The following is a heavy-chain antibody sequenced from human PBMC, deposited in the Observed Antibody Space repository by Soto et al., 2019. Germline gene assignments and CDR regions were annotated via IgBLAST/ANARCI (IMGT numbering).Heavy chain of an antibody. CDR3: ARGEWSPGHHFDY. CDR1: GGSISSYY. CDR2: IYYSGST. J-gene: IGHJ4*02. V-gene: IGHV4-59*12. Sequence: PSETLSLTCTVSGGSISSYYWSWIRQPPGKGLEWIGYIYYSGSTNYTPSLKSRVTISVDKSKNQFSLKLSSVTAADTAVYYCARGEWSPGHHFDYWGQGTLVTV. D-gene: IGHD3-3*01.